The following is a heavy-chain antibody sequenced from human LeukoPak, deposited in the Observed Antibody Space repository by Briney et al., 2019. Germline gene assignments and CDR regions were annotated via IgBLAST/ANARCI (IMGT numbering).Heavy chain of an antibody. CDR1: GFTFSTYA. J-gene: IGHJ4*02. Sequence: PGGSLRLSCAASGFTFSTYAMNWVRRAPGKGLEWGSSISGSSDFISYADSVKGRFTISRDNAKNSLYLQMNSLRPEDTAVYYCARDFSSGRAYWGQGTLVTVSS. D-gene: IGHD3-10*01. V-gene: IGHV3-21*01. CDR3: ARDFSSGRAY. CDR2: ISGSSDFI.